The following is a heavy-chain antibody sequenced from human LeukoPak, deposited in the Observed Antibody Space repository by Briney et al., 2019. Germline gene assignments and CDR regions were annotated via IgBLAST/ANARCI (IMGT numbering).Heavy chain of an antibody. CDR2: ISAYNGNT. Sequence: ASVKVSCKASGYPFDNFGLTWVRQAPGQGLEWMGWISAYNGNTHYAQKFRGRLTMTTDTSTTTAHLELRSLKSDDTAVYYCARDRLGGDLTGESLYWGQGTLVTASS. CDR3: ARDRLGGDLTGESLY. V-gene: IGHV1-18*01. J-gene: IGHJ4*02. D-gene: IGHD4-17*01. CDR1: GYPFDNFG.